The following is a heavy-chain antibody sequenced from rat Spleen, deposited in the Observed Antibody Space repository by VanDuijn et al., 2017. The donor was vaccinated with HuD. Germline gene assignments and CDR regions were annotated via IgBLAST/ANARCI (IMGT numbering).Heavy chain of an antibody. J-gene: IGHJ2*01. D-gene: IGHD1-6*01. CDR1: GFTFSNYD. Sequence: EVQLVESGGGLVQPGRSMKLSCAASGFTFSNYDMAWIRLAPTKGLEWVATILYDGGRTYYRDSVKGRFTISRDNAKSTLYLQMDSLRSEDTATYYCATEGMYTTDRAIGWFAYWGQGVMVTVSS. V-gene: IGHV5S10*01. CDR2: ILYDGGRT. CDR3: ATEGMYTTDRAIGWFAY.